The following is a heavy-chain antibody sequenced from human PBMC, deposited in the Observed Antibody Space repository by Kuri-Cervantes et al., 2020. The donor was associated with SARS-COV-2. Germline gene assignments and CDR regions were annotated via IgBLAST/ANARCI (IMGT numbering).Heavy chain of an antibody. Sequence: ASVKVSCKASGYTFTSYGISWVRQAPGQGLEWMGWISAYNGNTNYAQKLQGRVTMTTDTSTSTAYMELRSLRSDDTAVYCCARSTYYGSGSYPNRCHFDYWGQGTLVTVSS. CDR1: GYTFTSYG. J-gene: IGHJ4*02. V-gene: IGHV1-18*01. CDR3: ARSTYYGSGSYPNRCHFDY. D-gene: IGHD3-10*01. CDR2: ISAYNGNT.